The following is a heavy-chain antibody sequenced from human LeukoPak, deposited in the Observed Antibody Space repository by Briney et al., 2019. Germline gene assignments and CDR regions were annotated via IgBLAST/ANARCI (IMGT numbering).Heavy chain of an antibody. CDR2: ISYDGSNK. Sequence: GGSLTLSCAASGFTFSNYWMHWVRQAPGKGLEWVAVISYDGSNKYYADSAKGRFTISRDNSKNTLYLQMNSLRAEDTAVYYCARDEGNYGVYYYYAMDVWGQGTTVTVSS. V-gene: IGHV3-30-3*01. D-gene: IGHD4-4*01. CDR1: GFTFSNYW. CDR3: ARDEGNYGVYYYYAMDV. J-gene: IGHJ6*02.